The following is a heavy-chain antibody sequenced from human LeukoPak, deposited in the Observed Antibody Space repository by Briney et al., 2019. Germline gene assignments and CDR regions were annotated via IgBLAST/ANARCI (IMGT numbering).Heavy chain of an antibody. CDR3: ARVTQPPYGSRTWGLDY. CDR1: GFTFSSYA. V-gene: IGHV3-30*14. Sequence: GGSLRLSCAASGFTFSSYAMHWVRQAPGKGLEWVAVISYDGSNKYYADSVKGRFTISRDNSKNTLYLQMNSLRAEDTAVYYCARVTQPPYGSRTWGLDYWGQGTLVTVSS. D-gene: IGHD3-10*01. CDR2: ISYDGSNK. J-gene: IGHJ4*02.